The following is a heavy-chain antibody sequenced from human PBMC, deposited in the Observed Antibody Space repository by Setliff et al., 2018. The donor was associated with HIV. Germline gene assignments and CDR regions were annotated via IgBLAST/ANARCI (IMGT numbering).Heavy chain of an antibody. CDR1: GFTFTDAW. Sequence: PGGSLRLSCTASGFTFTDAWLTWVRQAPGKGLEWVGRIKRKTDGGTTDYAAAVKGRFTISRDDSRNMLYLQMNNLKNEDTAMYYCTTDWGGGGGAPLDPWGQGTLVTVSS. J-gene: IGHJ5*02. CDR2: IKRKTDGGTT. V-gene: IGHV3-15*01. CDR3: TTDWGGGGGAPLDP. D-gene: IGHD2-21*01.